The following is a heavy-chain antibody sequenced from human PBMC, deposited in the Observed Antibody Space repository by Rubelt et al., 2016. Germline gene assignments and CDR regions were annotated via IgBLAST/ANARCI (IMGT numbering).Heavy chain of an antibody. CDR2: IYYNGTN. J-gene: IGHJ5*02. CDR3: ARVLDLDWFDP. D-gene: IGHD3-9*01. CDR1: VGYMSSYW. V-gene: IGHV4-59*01. Sequence: QVQLQESGPGLVKPSETLSLTCTVSVGYMSSYWWSWIRQPPGKGLEWIGSIYYNGTNNCNPSLKSRVTTSVDTSTNQFSLKLTSVTAADTAVYYCARVLDLDWFDPWGQGPLVTVSS.